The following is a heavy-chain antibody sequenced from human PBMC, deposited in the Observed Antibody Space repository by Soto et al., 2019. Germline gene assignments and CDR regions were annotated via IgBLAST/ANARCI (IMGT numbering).Heavy chain of an antibody. J-gene: IGHJ6*02. V-gene: IGHV3-48*02. CDR1: GFTFSSYS. D-gene: IGHD3-9*01. Sequence: GGSLRLSCAASGFTFSSYSMNWVRQAPGKGLEWVSYISSSSTIYYADSVKGRFTISRDNAKNSLYLQMNSLRDEDTAVYYCARESTSYDILTGYPLTGGMDVWGQGTTVTVSS. CDR3: ARESTSYDILTGYPLTGGMDV. CDR2: ISSSSTI.